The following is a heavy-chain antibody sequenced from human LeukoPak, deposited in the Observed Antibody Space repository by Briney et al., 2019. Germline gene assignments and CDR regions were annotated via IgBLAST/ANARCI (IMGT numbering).Heavy chain of an antibody. Sequence: KPGGSLRLSCAASGFTFSSYSMNWVRQAPGKGLEWVSSISSSSSYIYYVDSVKGRFTISGDNAKNSLYLQMNSLRAEDTAVYYCARDRGYSYGIGFDYWGQGTLVTASS. CDR2: ISSSSSYI. D-gene: IGHD5-18*01. V-gene: IGHV3-21*01. CDR3: ARDRGYSYGIGFDY. J-gene: IGHJ4*02. CDR1: GFTFSSYS.